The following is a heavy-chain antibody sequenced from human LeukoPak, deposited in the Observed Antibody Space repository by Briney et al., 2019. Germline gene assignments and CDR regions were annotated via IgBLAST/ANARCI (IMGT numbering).Heavy chain of an antibody. V-gene: IGHV3-23*01. CDR1: GFIFRNYV. J-gene: IGHJ5*02. Sequence: PGGSLRLSCAASGFIFRNYVMSWVRQAPGKGPEWFSALSASGGNTYYTDPVKGRFTISRDNSKNTLYLQLSSLRVEDTALYYCAKTSDAGFDPWGQGTLVTVS. CDR2: LSASGGNT. CDR3: AKTSDAGFDP.